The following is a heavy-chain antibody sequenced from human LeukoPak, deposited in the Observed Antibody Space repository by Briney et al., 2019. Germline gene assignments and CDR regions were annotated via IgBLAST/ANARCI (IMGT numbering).Heavy chain of an antibody. CDR1: GFTFNNYV. CDR2: TSSNGDTT. Sequence: GRSLRLSCSASGFTFNNYVMHWVRQAPGKGLEYVSATSSNGDTTYYTDSVKGRFTISRDNSKNTLSLQMSSLRAEDTAVYYCVKDCSRDWNGHWFDSWGQGTLVTVSS. J-gene: IGHJ5*01. D-gene: IGHD1-1*01. CDR3: VKDCSRDWNGHWFDS. V-gene: IGHV3-64D*09.